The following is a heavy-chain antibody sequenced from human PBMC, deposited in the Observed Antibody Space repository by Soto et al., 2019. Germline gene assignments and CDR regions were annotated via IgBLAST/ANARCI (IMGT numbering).Heavy chain of an antibody. CDR1: GVTISTYY. Sequence: SETLSLTCAVSGVTISTYYWSWIRQPPGKGLEWIGYNYHSGTTNYNPSLKSRVTISVDTSKNQFSLRLTSVTAADTAIYYCVREENIGYGQAIDHWGQGTLVTVSS. J-gene: IGHJ4*02. V-gene: IGHV4-59*01. D-gene: IGHD5-12*01. CDR3: VREENIGYGQAIDH. CDR2: NYHSGTT.